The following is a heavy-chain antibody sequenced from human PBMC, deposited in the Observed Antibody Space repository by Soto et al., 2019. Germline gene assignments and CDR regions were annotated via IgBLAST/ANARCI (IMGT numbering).Heavy chain of an antibody. D-gene: IGHD3-9*01. CDR1: GGSISSYY. J-gene: IGHJ5*02. V-gene: IGHV4-59*01. Sequence: QVQLQESGPGLVKPSETLSLTCTVSGGSISSYYWSWIRQPPGKGLEWIGYIYYSGSTNYNPSLKSRVTISVDTSKNQFSLKLSSVTAADTAVYYCARCVLRYFDWPENWFDPWGQGTLVTVSS. CDR3: ARCVLRYFDWPENWFDP. CDR2: IYYSGST.